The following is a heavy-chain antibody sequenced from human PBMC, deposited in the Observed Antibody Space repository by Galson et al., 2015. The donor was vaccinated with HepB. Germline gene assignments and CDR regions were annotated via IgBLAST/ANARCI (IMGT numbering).Heavy chain of an antibody. D-gene: IGHD3-10*01. V-gene: IGHV3-23*01. CDR1: EFTFNKYV. J-gene: IGHJ6*02. Sequence: SLRLSCAASEFTFNKYVMTWVRQAPGKGLEWVSGVSGSGGITRYADSVKGRFTISRDNSKNTLYLQMNHLTVEDTAVYYCAKGRDGSGSYRVFYGLDVWGQGTTVTVSS. CDR3: AKGRDGSGSYRVFYGLDV. CDR2: VSGSGGIT.